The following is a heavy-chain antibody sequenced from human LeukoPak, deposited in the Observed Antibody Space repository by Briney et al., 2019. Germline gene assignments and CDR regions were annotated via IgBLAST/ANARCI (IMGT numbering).Heavy chain of an antibody. V-gene: IGHV1-18*01. CDR1: GYTFTSYG. CDR3: ARDNGIVVVPAAMHY. J-gene: IGHJ4*02. Sequence: ASVKVSCKASGYTFTSYGISWVRQAPGQGLEWMGWISAYNGNTNYAQKLRGRVTMTTDTSTSTAYMELRSLRSDDTAVYYCARDNGIVVVPAAMHYWGQGTLVTVSS. CDR2: ISAYNGNT. D-gene: IGHD2-2*01.